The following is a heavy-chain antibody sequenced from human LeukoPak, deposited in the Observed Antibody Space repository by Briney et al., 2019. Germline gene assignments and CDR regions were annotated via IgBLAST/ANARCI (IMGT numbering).Heavy chain of an antibody. V-gene: IGHV1-69*04. J-gene: IGHJ4*02. D-gene: IGHD6-19*01. Sequence: ASVKVSCKASGGTFSSYAISWVRQAPAQGLEWMGRIIPILGIANYAQKFQGRVTITADKSTSTAYMELSSLRSEDTAVYYCARSEAVAAPEDYWGQGTLVTVSS. CDR1: GGTFSSYA. CDR2: IIPILGIA. CDR3: ARSEAVAAPEDY.